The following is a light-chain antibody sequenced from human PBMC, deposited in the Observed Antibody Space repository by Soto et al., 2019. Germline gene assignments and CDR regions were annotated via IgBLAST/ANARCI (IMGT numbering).Light chain of an antibody. Sequence: IVLTQSPGTLSLSPGKRATLSCRASQSISSSYLAWYQQRPGQAPRLLIYGASSRATGIPDRFSGSGSGTEFTLTISRLAPEDFAVYYCLQRSEWPRPFRQGTKVDIX. CDR3: LQRSEWPRP. CDR2: GAS. V-gene: IGKV3D-20*02. CDR1: QSISSSY. J-gene: IGKJ1*01.